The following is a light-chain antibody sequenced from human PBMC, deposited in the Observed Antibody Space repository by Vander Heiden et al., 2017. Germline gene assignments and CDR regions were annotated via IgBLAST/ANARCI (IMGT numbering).Light chain of an antibody. Sequence: QSVLTQPPSGSGAPGQRVTISCTGSTSTIGAGYDVHWYQQLPGTAPKRLIYDNINRPSGVPDRFSGSKSGTSAALAITGLQAEDEADYYCQSYDSSLGGHVVFGGGTKLTVL. CDR3: QSYDSSLGGHVV. V-gene: IGLV1-40*01. J-gene: IGLJ2*01. CDR2: DNI. CDR1: TSTIGAGYD.